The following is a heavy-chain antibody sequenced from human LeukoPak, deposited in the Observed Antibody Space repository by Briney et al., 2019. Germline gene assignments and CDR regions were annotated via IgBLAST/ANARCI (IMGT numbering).Heavy chain of an antibody. J-gene: IGHJ6*03. CDR1: GGSISSYY. Sequence: SETLSLTCTVSGGSISSYYWSWIRQPPGKGLEWIGYIYTSGSTNYNPSLKSRVTMSVDTSKNQFSLKLSSVTAADTAVYYCASSPSYYYYYMDVWGKGTTVTVSS. V-gene: IGHV4-4*09. CDR2: IYTSGST. CDR3: ASSPSYYYYYMDV.